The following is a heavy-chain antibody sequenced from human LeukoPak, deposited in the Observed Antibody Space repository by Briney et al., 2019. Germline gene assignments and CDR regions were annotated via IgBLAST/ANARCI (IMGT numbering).Heavy chain of an antibody. D-gene: IGHD3-22*01. V-gene: IGHV3-7*01. CDR2: IKQDGSEK. CDR1: GFTFSSYG. Sequence: GGSLRLSCAASGFTFSSYGMHWVRQAPGKGLEWVANIKQDGSEKYYVDSVKGRFTISRDNAKNSLYLQMNSLRAEDTAVYYCARVIYYDSSGYWGTGFDYWGQGTLVTVSS. J-gene: IGHJ4*02. CDR3: ARVIYYDSSGYWGTGFDY.